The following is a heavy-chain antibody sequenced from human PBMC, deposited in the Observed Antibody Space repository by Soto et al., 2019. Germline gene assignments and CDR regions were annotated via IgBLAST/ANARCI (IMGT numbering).Heavy chain of an antibody. Sequence: QVQLVQSGAEVKKPGSSVKVSCKASGGTFSSYAISWVRQAPGQGLEWMGGIIPIFGTANYAQKFQGRVTITAAESTGTAYMELSSLRSEDTAVYYCARARLKYSINYYYGMDVWGQGTTVTVAS. CDR2: IIPIFGTA. D-gene: IGHD6-6*01. CDR1: GGTFSSYA. CDR3: ARARLKYSINYYYGMDV. V-gene: IGHV1-69*01. J-gene: IGHJ6*02.